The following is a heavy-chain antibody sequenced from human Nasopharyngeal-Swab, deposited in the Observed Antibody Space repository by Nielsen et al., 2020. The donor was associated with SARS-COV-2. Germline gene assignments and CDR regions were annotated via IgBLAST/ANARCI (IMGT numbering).Heavy chain of an antibody. J-gene: IGHJ6*02. CDR3: ASRGGRWLQPVGYGMDV. Sequence: ASVKVSCKASGYTFTGYYMHWVRQAPGQGLEWMGRINPNSGGTNYAQKFQGRVTMTRDTSISTAYMELSRLRSEDPAVYYCASRGGRWLQPVGYGMDVWGQGTTVTVSS. D-gene: IGHD5-24*01. CDR2: INPNSGGT. CDR1: GYTFTGYY. V-gene: IGHV1-2*06.